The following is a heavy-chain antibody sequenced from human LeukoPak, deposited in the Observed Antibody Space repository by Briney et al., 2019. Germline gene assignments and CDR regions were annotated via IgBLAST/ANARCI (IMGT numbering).Heavy chain of an antibody. Sequence: GGSLRLPCAASGFTFSSYGMTWVRQAPGKGLEWVSGISGNGDGAHYADSVKGRCTISRDNSENTLYLQMNSLRAEDTAIYYCAKGYGVLDYWGQGTLVTVSS. J-gene: IGHJ4*02. CDR3: AKGYGVLDY. V-gene: IGHV3-23*01. CDR2: ISGNGDGA. D-gene: IGHD4-17*01. CDR1: GFTFSSYG.